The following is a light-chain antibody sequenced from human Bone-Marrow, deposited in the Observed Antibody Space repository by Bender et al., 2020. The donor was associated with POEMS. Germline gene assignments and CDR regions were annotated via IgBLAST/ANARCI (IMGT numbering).Light chain of an antibody. Sequence: QSALTQPASVSGSPGQSITISCTGTSSDVGSYNLVSWYQQHPGKAPKLMIYDVTKRPSGVPDRFSGSKSDNTASLTISGLQPDDESDYYCCSYAGSDTFWVFGGGTKVTVL. CDR3: CSYAGSDTFWV. V-gene: IGLV2-23*02. J-gene: IGLJ3*02. CDR1: SSDVGSYNL. CDR2: DVT.